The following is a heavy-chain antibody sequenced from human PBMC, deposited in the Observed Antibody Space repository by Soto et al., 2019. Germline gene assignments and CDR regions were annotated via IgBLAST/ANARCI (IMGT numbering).Heavy chain of an antibody. J-gene: IGHJ4*02. CDR2: IFADGTT. V-gene: IGHV3-53*04. CDR3: AKGSLTPGY. Sequence: GGSLRLSCVVSGFSVSNNYMSWVRQAPGKGLDWVSVIFADGTTYYVDSVKGRFTISRHNSKNTLYLQMDSLRTEDTAVYYCAKGSLTPGYWGQGTLVTVSS. CDR1: GFSVSNNY.